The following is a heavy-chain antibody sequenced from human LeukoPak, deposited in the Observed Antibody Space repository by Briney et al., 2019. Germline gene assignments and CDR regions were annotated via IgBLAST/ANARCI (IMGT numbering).Heavy chain of an antibody. V-gene: IGHV6-1*01. CDR3: ARAGGTFDN. J-gene: IGHJ4*02. Sequence: SQTPSLTCAISGDSVSSNIAAWNWIRQSPSRGLEWLGRTYYRSKWYNEYAVSVKSRISINPDTSQNQFSLQLSSVTIEDTAVYYCARAGGTFDNWGQGTLVTVSS. CDR1: GDSVSSNIAA. D-gene: IGHD1-1*01. CDR2: TYYRSKWYN.